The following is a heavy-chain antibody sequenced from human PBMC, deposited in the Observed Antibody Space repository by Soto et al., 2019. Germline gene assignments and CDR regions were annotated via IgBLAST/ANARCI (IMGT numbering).Heavy chain of an antibody. CDR3: ARGFRTTARHYYYYMDV. Sequence: GESLKISCKCSGYSFTSYWIDWVRQMPGKGLEWMGIIYPGDSDTRYSPSFQGQVTISADKSISTAYLQWSSLKASDTAMYYCARGFRTTARHYYYYMDVWGKGTTVTVSS. J-gene: IGHJ6*03. D-gene: IGHD4-17*01. CDR1: GYSFTSYW. CDR2: IYPGDSDT. V-gene: IGHV5-51*01.